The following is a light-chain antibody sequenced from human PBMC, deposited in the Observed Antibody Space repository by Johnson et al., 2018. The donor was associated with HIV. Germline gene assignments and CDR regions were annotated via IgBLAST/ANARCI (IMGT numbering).Light chain of an antibody. V-gene: IGLV1-51*01. CDR1: SSNIGNNY. Sequence: QAVLTQPPSVSAAPGQKVNISCSGSSSNIGNNYVSWYQQLPGTAPKLLIYDNNKRPSGIPDRFSGSKSGTSATLGITGLQTGDEADYYCGTWDNSLNVYVFGTGTKVTVL. J-gene: IGLJ1*01. CDR2: DNN. CDR3: GTWDNSLNVYV.